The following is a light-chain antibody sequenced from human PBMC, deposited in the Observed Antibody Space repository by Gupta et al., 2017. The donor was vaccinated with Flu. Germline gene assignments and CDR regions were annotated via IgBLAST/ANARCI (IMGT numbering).Light chain of an antibody. J-gene: IGKJ4*01. CDR2: GAP. V-gene: IGKV3-20*01. CDR1: QIIPSTY. Sequence: SPGTLSLSPGERATLSCRTSQIIPSTYLVWYQQKPGQPPRLLFYGAPSRATGIPDRFRASGSGTDFTLTITRLEPEDFAVYYCQQYGGPLFGGGTKVEIK. CDR3: QQYGGPL.